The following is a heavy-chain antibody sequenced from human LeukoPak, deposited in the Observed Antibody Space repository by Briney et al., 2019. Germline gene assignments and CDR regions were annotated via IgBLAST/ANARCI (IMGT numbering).Heavy chain of an antibody. Sequence: PSEILSLTCTVSGGSISSYYWSWIRQPPGKGLEWIGYVYYRGSTDYNPSLKSRVTISVDTSKNQFSLKLTSVTAADTAVYYCARGRQLAGYWGQGTLVTVSS. D-gene: IGHD6-6*01. CDR1: GGSISSYY. J-gene: IGHJ4*02. V-gene: IGHV4-59*01. CDR2: VYYRGST. CDR3: ARGRQLAGY.